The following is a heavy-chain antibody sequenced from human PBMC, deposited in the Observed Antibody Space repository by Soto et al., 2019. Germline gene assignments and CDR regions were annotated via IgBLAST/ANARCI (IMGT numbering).Heavy chain of an antibody. J-gene: IGHJ6*03. CDR3: ARDTGYSSSWSRFYYMDV. V-gene: IGHV4-34*01. CDR2: INHNGST. CDR1: GGSFSGYY. Sequence: SETLSLTCAVYGGSFSGYYWSWIRQPPGKGLEWIGEINHNGSTNYNPCLKSRVTISVDTSKNQFSLKLSSVTAADTAVYYCARDTGYSSSWSRFYYMDVWGKGTTVTVSS. D-gene: IGHD6-13*01.